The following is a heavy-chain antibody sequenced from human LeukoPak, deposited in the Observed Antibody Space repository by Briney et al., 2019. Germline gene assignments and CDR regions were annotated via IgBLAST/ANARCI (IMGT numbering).Heavy chain of an antibody. V-gene: IGHV1-18*01. CDR2: ISAYNGNT. D-gene: IGHD3-10*01. J-gene: IGHJ3*02. Sequence: ASVKVSCKASGYTFTSYGISWVRQAPGQGLEWMGWISAYNGNTNYAQKLQGRVTMTTDTSTSTAYMELRSLRSEDTAVYYCATKSSPTMVRGVKDAFDIWGQGTMVTVSS. CDR3: ATKSSPTMVRGVKDAFDI. CDR1: GYTFTSYG.